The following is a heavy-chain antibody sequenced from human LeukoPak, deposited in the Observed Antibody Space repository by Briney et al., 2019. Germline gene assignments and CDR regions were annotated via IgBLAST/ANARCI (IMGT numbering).Heavy chain of an antibody. D-gene: IGHD3-10*01. CDR1: GGSLSGYH. Sequence: SETLSLTCAVYGGSLSGYHWKWIRQPPGKGLEWIGEINHSGSTNYNPSLKSRVIMSVDTSKNQFSLKLSSVTAAGTAVYYCAKGGAVSSKSITMVRGTRRYYYYMDVWGKGTTVTISS. J-gene: IGHJ6*03. CDR2: INHSGST. V-gene: IGHV4-34*01. CDR3: AKGGAVSSKSITMVRGTRRYYYYMDV.